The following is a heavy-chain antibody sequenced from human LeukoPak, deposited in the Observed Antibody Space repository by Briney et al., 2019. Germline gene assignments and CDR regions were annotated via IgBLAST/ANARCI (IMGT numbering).Heavy chain of an antibody. V-gene: IGHV3-23*01. CDR2: IGGVASNT. Sequence: GGSLRLSCAASGFTFNNNAMTWVRQAPGKGLEWVSTIGGVASNTYYADSVKGRFTISRDNSKNMLDLQMNGLRAEDTAMYYCAKTSGSYSNFDCWGQGILVPVSS. D-gene: IGHD3-22*01. CDR1: GFTFNNNA. J-gene: IGHJ4*02. CDR3: AKTSGSYSNFDC.